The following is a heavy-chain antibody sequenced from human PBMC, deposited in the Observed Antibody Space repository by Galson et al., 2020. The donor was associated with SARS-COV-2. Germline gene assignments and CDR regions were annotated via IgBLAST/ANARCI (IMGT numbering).Heavy chain of an antibody. CDR2: ISGSSSYK. V-gene: IGHV3-21*01. D-gene: IGHD5-18*01. CDR1: GFSFSDFL. CDR3: ARTGLSCRGGIGYGAECFHH. J-gene: IGHJ1*01. Sequence: GESPKIPCAASGFSFSDFLMTWVRQAPGKGLEWVSFISGSSSYKYYGDSVKGRFIISRDNAKKLLYWQMNSLRVEDTAVYYCARTGLSCRGGIGYGAECFHHWCQGFLVTVSS.